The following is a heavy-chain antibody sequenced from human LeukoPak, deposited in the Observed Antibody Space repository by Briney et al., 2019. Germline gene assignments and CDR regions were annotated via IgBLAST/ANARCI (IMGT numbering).Heavy chain of an antibody. Sequence: SQTLSLTCAVSGGSISSGGYSWNWIRQPPGKGLEWLGCFYYSGNTYSKPSLKSRVTISVDTSKNQFSLKLSSVTAADTAVYYCARLVVSSWYHEVLLGRDYWGQGTLVTVSS. CDR3: ARLVVSSWYHEVLLGRDY. D-gene: IGHD6-13*01. CDR2: FYYSGNT. CDR1: GGSISSGGYS. V-gene: IGHV4-30-2*03. J-gene: IGHJ4*02.